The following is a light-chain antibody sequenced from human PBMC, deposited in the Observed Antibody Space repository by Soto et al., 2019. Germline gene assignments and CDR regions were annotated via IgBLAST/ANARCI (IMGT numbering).Light chain of an antibody. CDR3: QQHKSYTIT. J-gene: IGKJ5*01. CDR1: QGIRGY. V-gene: IGKV1-9*01. CDR2: AAS. Sequence: IQLTQSPSSLSASVGDTVTIPCRASQGIRGYLAWYQQKPGKAPKLLIYAASTLQSGVPSRFSGGGSGTDFTLTIGSLQPEDFATYYCQQHKSYTITFGPGTRVEIK.